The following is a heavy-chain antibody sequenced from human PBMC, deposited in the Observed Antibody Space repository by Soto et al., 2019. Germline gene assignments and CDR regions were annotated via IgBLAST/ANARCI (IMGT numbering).Heavy chain of an antibody. D-gene: IGHD4-17*01. Sequence: SETLSLTCTVSGGSISRSSYYWGWIRQPPGKGLEWIGSIYYSGSTYYNPSLKSRVTISVDTSKNQFSLKLSSVTAADTAVYYCARHDYGGLGLWGQGTLVTVS. CDR3: ARHDYGGLGL. V-gene: IGHV4-39*01. J-gene: IGHJ4*02. CDR2: IYYSGST. CDR1: GGSISRSSYY.